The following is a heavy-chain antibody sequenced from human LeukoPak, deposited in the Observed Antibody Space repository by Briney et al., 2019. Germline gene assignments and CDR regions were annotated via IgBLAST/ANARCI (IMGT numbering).Heavy chain of an antibody. CDR2: IRYDGSNK. D-gene: IGHD5-18*01. V-gene: IGHV3-30*02. CDR1: GFTFSSYG. Sequence: PGGSLRLSCAASGFTFSSYGMNWVRQAPGKGLEWVAFIRYDGSNKYYADSVKGRSTISRDNSKNTLYLQMNSLKAEDTAVYYCAKDLDSYGYIGYYFDYWGQGTLVTVSS. J-gene: IGHJ4*02. CDR3: AKDLDSYGYIGYYFDY.